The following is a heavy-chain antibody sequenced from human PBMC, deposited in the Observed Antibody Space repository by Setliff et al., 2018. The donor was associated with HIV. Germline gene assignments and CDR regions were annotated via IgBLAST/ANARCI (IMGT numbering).Heavy chain of an antibody. V-gene: IGHV1-69*05. J-gene: IGHJ5*02. CDR3: ARDFGGYCSSMSCPGLFDP. CDR1: GGTFSNYG. Sequence: GASVKVSCKASGGTFSNYGMSWVRQAPGQGLEWRGGIIPISGTANYAQKFQGRVTSTTDESTSTAYMELSGLRSEDTAVYYCARDFGGYCSSMSCPGLFDPWGQGTLVTVSS. CDR2: IIPISGTA. D-gene: IGHD2-2*01.